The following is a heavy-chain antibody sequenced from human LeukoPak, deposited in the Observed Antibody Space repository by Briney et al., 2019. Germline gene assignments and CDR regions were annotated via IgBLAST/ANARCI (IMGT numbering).Heavy chain of an antibody. CDR2: ISSSGSTI. J-gene: IGHJ3*02. D-gene: IGHD3-10*01. V-gene: IGHV3-11*01. CDR1: GFTFSDYY. Sequence: GGSLRLSCAASGFTFSDYYMSWIRQAPGKGLEWVSYISSSGSTIYYADSVKGRFTISRDNAKNSLYLQMNSLRAEDTAVYYCARVGIITMVRGFGQAKGAFDIWGQGTMVTVSS. CDR3: ARVGIITMVRGFGQAKGAFDI.